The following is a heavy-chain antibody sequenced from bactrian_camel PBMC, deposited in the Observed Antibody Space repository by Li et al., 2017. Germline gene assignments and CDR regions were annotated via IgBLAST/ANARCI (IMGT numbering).Heavy chain of an antibody. CDR3: AADLRTWGGRCPDVSGY. CDR2: ISSGGGTT. V-gene: IGHV3S40*01. CDR1: GFTFSAYS. Sequence: VQLVESGGGLVQPGGSLRLSCAASGFTFSAYSMTWVRQAPEKGLDWVSSISSGGGTTYYADSVKGRFTISRDNAKNTLYLQMNSLKPEDTAVYYCAADLRTWGGRCPDVSGYWGQGTQVTVS. D-gene: IGHD5*01. J-gene: IGHJ6*01.